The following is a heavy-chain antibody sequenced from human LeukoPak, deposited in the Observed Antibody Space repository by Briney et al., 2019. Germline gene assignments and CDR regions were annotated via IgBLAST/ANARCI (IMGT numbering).Heavy chain of an antibody. CDR1: GGSISSYY. CDR2: IYYSGST. D-gene: IGHD6-6*01. Sequence: ASETLSLTCTVSGGSISSYYWSWIRRPPGKGLEWIGYIYYSGSTNYNPSLKSRVTISVDTSKNQFSLKLSSVTAADTAVYYCARDLYSSSSGMDVWGQGTTVTVSS. V-gene: IGHV4-59*01. CDR3: ARDLYSSSSGMDV. J-gene: IGHJ6*02.